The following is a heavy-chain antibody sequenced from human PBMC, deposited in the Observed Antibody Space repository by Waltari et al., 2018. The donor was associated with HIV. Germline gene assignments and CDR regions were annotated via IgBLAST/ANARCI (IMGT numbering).Heavy chain of an antibody. J-gene: IGHJ4*02. D-gene: IGHD2-2*01. Sequence: QVQLQESGPGLVKPSETPSLTCTVPGGSITSYPRTWIRQPPGKGLEWIGYIYYSGSTNYNPSLKSRVTISVDTSKNQFSLNVTSVTAADTAVYYCARGPTRYYFDNWGQGTLVTVSS. CDR2: IYYSGST. V-gene: IGHV4-59*01. CDR1: GGSITSYP. CDR3: ARGPTRYYFDN.